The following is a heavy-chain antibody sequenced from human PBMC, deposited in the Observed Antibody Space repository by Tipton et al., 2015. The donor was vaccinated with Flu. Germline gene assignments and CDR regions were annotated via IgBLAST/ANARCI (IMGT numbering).Heavy chain of an antibody. Sequence: LVQPSGTLSLTCTVSGDSVSSYNWWSWVRQPPGKGLEWIGNVYHSGRTNYNPSLKGRATMSVDNSKNQVSLRLSSVTAADTAVYFCAREVFYDLPLGVAYSYHGLNVWGQGATVTVSS. J-gene: IGHJ6*02. CDR1: GDSVSSYNW. CDR2: VYHSGRT. V-gene: IGHV4-4*02. D-gene: IGHD2-21*01. CDR3: AREVFYDLPLGVAYSYHGLNV.